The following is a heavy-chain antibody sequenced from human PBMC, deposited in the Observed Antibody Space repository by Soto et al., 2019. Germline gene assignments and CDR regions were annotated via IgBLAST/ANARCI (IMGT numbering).Heavy chain of an antibody. CDR2: ISGSGGST. D-gene: IGHD3-22*01. CDR1: GFTFSSYA. Sequence: HPGGSLRLSCAASGFTFSSYAMSWVRQAPGKGLEWVSAISGSGGSTYYADSVKGRFTISRDNSKNTLYLQMNSLRAEDTAVYYCAKRKPVAYDSSGYYAGYWGQGTLVTVSS. V-gene: IGHV3-23*01. J-gene: IGHJ4*02. CDR3: AKRKPVAYDSSGYYAGY.